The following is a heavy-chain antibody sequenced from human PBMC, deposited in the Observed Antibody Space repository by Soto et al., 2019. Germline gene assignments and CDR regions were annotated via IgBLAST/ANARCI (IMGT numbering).Heavy chain of an antibody. J-gene: IGHJ5*02. D-gene: IGHD3-22*01. V-gene: IGHV5-51*01. Sequence: GESLKISCKGSGYSFTSYWIGWVRQTPGKGLELMVIIYPGDSDTRYSPSFQGQVTISADKSISTAYLQWSSLKASDTAMYYCARRGDSSGYYYDTNTDWFDXWGQGTLVTVSX. CDR1: GYSFTSYW. CDR3: ARRGDSSGYYYDTNTDWFDX. CDR2: IYPGDSDT.